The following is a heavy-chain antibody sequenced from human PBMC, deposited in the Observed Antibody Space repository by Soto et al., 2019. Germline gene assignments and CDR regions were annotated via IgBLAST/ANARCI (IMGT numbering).Heavy chain of an antibody. CDR3: AKIPSDIVVVVDATPFGMDV. CDR1: GFTFSSYA. V-gene: IGHV3-23*01. D-gene: IGHD2-15*01. CDR2: ISGSGGST. Sequence: GGSLRLSCAASGFTFSSYAMSWVRQAPGKGLEWVSAISGSGGSTYYADSVKGRFTISRDNSKNTLYLQMNSLRAEDTAVYYCAKIPSDIVVVVDATPFGMDVCGQGTTVTVSS. J-gene: IGHJ6*02.